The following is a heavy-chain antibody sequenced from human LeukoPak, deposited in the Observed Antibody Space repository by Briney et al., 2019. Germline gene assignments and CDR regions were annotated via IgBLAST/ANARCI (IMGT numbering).Heavy chain of an antibody. D-gene: IGHD2-15*01. CDR3: ARDKAYCSGGSCHLGY. Sequence: GGSLRLSCAASGFTFSSYGMHWVRQAPGQGLEWMGIINPSGGSTSYAQKFQGRVTMTRDTPTSTVYMELSSLRSEDTAVYYCARDKAYCSGGSCHLGYWGQGTLVTVSS. V-gene: IGHV1-46*01. J-gene: IGHJ4*02. CDR1: GFTFSSYG. CDR2: INPSGGST.